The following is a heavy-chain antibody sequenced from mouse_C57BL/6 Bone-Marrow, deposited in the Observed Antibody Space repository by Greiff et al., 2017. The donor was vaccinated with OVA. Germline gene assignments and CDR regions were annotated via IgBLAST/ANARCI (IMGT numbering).Heavy chain of an antibody. D-gene: IGHD2-1*01. CDR1: GFNIKDDY. CDR2: IDPENGDT. J-gene: IGHJ3*01. V-gene: IGHV14-4*01. Sequence: DVLLVESGAELVRPGASVKLSCTASGFNIKDDYMHWVKQRPEQGLEWIGWIDPENGDTEYASKFQGKATITADTSSNTAYLQLSSLTSEDTAVYYCTQSTMVTRGFAYWGQGTLVTVSA. CDR3: TQSTMVTRGFAY.